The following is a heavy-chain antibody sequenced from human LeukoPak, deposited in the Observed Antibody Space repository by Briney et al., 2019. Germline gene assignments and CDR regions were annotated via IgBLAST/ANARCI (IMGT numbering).Heavy chain of an antibody. CDR1: GFTFSSFA. CDR2: ISDSGGNT. CDR3: AKRTRGLCSSANCYGHDI. Sequence: GGSLRLSCATSGFTFSSFAMTWVRQAPGKGLEWVSAISDSGGNTYYADSVEGRFTISRDNSKNTLYLQMSSLRAEDTAIYYCAKRTRGLCSSANCYGHDIWGQGTLVTVSS. V-gene: IGHV3-23*01. D-gene: IGHD2-2*03. J-gene: IGHJ4*02.